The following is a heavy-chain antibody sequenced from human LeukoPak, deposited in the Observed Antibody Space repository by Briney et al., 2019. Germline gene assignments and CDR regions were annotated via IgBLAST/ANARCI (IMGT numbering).Heavy chain of an antibody. CDR3: ARGFEDYDRSGYYSQGFDY. CDR1: GGSISSYY. CDR2: IYTSGST. D-gene: IGHD3-22*01. V-gene: IGHV4-4*07. J-gene: IGHJ4*02. Sequence: SETLSLTCTVSGGSISSYYWSWIRQPAGKGLEWIGRIYTSGSTNYNPSLKSRVTISVDTSKNQFSLKLSSVTAADTAVYYCARGFEDYDRSGYYSQGFDYWGQGTLVTVSS.